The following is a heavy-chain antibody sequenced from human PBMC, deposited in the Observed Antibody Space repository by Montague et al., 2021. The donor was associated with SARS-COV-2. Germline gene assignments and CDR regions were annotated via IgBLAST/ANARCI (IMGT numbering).Heavy chain of an antibody. D-gene: IGHD3-3*01. CDR1: GDSVSSNPAA. CDR3: AKSRPHTNEFGSAFDI. Sequence: CAISGDSVSSNPAAWDWLRQSPSRGLVWLGRTFYRSKWYNEFAESVKSRISINADTSKNEVSLQLKYVTPEDTAIYYCAKSRPHTNEFGSAFDIRGQGTMVTVSS. V-gene: IGHV6-1*01. J-gene: IGHJ3*02. CDR2: TFYRSKWYN.